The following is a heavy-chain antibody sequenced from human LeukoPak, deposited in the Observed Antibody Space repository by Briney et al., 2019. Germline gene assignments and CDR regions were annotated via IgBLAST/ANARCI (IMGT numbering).Heavy chain of an antibody. CDR1: GYTFTNYW. CDR3: ARIEGSTFDY. Sequence: GESLKISCEGSGYTFTNYWIGWVRQMPGKGLEWMGIIYPGDSERKYNPSLQGQVTISADKSISTVYLQWSSLKASDTAIYYCARIEGSTFDYWGQGTLVTVSS. CDR2: IYPGDSER. J-gene: IGHJ4*02. V-gene: IGHV5-51*01.